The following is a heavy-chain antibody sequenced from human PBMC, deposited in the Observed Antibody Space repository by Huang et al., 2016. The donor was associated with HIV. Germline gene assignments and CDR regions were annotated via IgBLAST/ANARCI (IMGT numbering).Heavy chain of an antibody. CDR1: GGPFWNFA. CDR3: ATVDYYDTSGPQRGYFDN. CDR2: IIPTLGTA. J-gene: IGHJ4*02. Sequence: QVQLVQSGAEVKKPGSSVKVSCKASGGPFWNFAIGWVRQAPGQGLEWMGGIIPTLGTANYAHKFQGRVTIIADESTSTAYMELSSLRSEDTAVYYCATVDYYDTSGPQRGYFDNWGQGTLVTVSS. D-gene: IGHD3-22*01. V-gene: IGHV1-69*01.